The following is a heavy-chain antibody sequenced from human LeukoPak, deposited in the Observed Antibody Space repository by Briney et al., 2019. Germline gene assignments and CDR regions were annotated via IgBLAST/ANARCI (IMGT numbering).Heavy chain of an antibody. V-gene: IGHV4-4*07. CDR1: GGSISSYY. D-gene: IGHD6-19*01. J-gene: IGHJ4*02. CDR3: AREAGCGRGCHEDY. CDR2: INSGGST. Sequence: VKPSETLSLTCTVYGGSISSYYWSWIRQPAGEGLEWIGRINSGGSTNYNPSLNSRVTMSVDTSKNQFSLKVSSVTAADTAVYYCAREAGCGRGCHEDYWGQGTLVTVSS.